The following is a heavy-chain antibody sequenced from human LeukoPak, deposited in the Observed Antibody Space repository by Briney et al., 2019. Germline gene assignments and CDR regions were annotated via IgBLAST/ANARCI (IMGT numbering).Heavy chain of an antibody. CDR1: GYTFTGYY. V-gene: IGHV1-18*04. CDR2: ISAYNGNT. Sequence: ASVKVSCKASGYTFTGYYMHWVRQAPGQGLEWMGWISAYNGNTNYAQKLQGRVTMTTDTSTSTAYMELRSLRSDDTAVYYCARVLGIAGATTKDYWGQGTLVTVSS. J-gene: IGHJ4*02. CDR3: ARVLGIAGATTKDY. D-gene: IGHD1-26*01.